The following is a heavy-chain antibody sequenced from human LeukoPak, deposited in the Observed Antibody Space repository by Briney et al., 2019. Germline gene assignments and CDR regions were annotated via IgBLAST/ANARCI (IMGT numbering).Heavy chain of an antibody. Sequence: GGSLRLSCAASGFTFSSNYMNWVRQAPGKGLEWVSVIYSGGSTYYAASVKGRFTISRDNSKNTLYLQMNSLRAQDTAVYYCAGITESQITRDYWGQGTLVTVSS. CDR3: AGITESQITRDY. CDR2: IYSGGST. D-gene: IGHD1-14*01. CDR1: GFTFSSNY. V-gene: IGHV3-66*02. J-gene: IGHJ4*02.